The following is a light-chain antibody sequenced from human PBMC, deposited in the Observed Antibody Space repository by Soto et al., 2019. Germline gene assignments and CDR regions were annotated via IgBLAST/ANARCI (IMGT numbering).Light chain of an antibody. V-gene: IGKV1-39*01. J-gene: IGKJ1*01. Sequence: DIHMTQSPSSLSASGGDGVTITCRAIQSISSYLNWYQQKPGKAPNLLIYAASSLQSGVPSRFSGSGSGTDFTLTISSLQPEDFATYYCQQSYSTPRTFGQGTKVE. CDR2: AAS. CDR1: QSISSY. CDR3: QQSYSTPRT.